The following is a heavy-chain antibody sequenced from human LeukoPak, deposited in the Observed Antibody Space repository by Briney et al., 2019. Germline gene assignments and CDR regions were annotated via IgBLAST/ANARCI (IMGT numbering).Heavy chain of an antibody. Sequence: ASVKVSCKASGYTFTGYYIHWVRQAPGQGLEWMGRINPNSGGTNYAQEFQGRVTMTRDTSISIAYMDLSRLRSDDTAVYYCARGPLAGMGSYFDYWGQGTLVTVSS. V-gene: IGHV1-2*06. CDR1: GYTFTGYY. D-gene: IGHD6-19*01. J-gene: IGHJ4*02. CDR2: INPNSGGT. CDR3: ARGPLAGMGSYFDY.